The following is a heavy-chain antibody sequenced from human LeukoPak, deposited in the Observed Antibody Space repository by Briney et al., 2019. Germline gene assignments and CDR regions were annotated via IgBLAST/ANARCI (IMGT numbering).Heavy chain of an antibody. V-gene: IGHV6-1*01. CDR1: GDGVASNTAA. CDR3: ARDMTGGGNYQGPDAFDI. D-gene: IGHD4-23*01. CDR2: TYYRSKWYR. J-gene: IGHJ3*02. Sequence: SQILSLTCAISGDGVASNTAAWNWIRQSPSRGLEWLGRTYYRSKWYRDYPVSVKSRVSINPDTSKNQFSLKLSSVTAADTAVYYCARDMTGGGNYQGPDAFDIWGQGTMVTVSS.